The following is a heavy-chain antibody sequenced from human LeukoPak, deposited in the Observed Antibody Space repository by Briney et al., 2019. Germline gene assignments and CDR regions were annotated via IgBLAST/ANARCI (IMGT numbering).Heavy chain of an antibody. J-gene: IGHJ4*02. Sequence: ASVKVSCKASGYTFTSYGINWVRQAPGQGLEWMGWINTNTGNPTYAQGFTGRFAFSLDTSVSMAYLQISSLKAEDIAVYYCAGDRSGSGLVGFYWGQGTLVTVSS. V-gene: IGHV7-4-1*04. CDR3: AGDRSGSGLVGFY. CDR2: INTNTGNP. CDR1: GYTFTSYG. D-gene: IGHD1-26*01.